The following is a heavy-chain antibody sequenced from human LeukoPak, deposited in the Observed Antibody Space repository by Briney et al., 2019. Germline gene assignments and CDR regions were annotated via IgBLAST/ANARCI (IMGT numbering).Heavy chain of an antibody. J-gene: IGHJ6*03. Sequence: SVKVSCKASGGTFSSYAISWVRQAPGQGLEWMGGIIPIFGTANYAQKFQGRVPITADESTSTAYMELSSLRSEDTAVYYCATLYDMIAMEYYYYYYMDVWGKGTTVTVSS. CDR2: IIPIFGTA. V-gene: IGHV1-69*01. CDR3: ATLYDMIAMEYYYYYYMDV. CDR1: GGTFSSYA. D-gene: IGHD2-21*01.